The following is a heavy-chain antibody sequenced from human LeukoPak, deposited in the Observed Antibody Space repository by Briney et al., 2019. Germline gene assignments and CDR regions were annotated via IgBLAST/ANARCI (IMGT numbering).Heavy chain of an antibody. Sequence: PWETLSLTCTVSGGSISGSVYYWGWSRQPPGKGLEWIGSIYYGGDTYYNPSLKSRVTISVDTSKNQFSLKLRSVTVADTAVYFCARPGGNWAAWFDYWGQGALVTVSS. V-gene: IGHV4-39*01. D-gene: IGHD4-23*01. CDR2: IYYGGDT. CDR1: GGSISGSVYY. CDR3: ARPGGNWAAWFDY. J-gene: IGHJ4*02.